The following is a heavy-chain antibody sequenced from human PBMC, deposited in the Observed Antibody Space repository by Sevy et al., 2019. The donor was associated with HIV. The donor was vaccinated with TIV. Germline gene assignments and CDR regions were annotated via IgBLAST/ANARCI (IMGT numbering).Heavy chain of an antibody. Sequence: GGSLRLSCAASGFTFSSHGMHWVRQAPGKGLEWVAFIRYDGSNKYYADSVKGRFTISRDNSKNTLYLQMNSLRAEDTAVYYCAKVLPPSWSGYYNSGMDVWGQGTTVTVSS. J-gene: IGHJ6*02. CDR2: IRYDGSNK. CDR1: GFTFSSHG. V-gene: IGHV3-30*02. CDR3: AKVLPPSWSGYYNSGMDV. D-gene: IGHD3-3*01.